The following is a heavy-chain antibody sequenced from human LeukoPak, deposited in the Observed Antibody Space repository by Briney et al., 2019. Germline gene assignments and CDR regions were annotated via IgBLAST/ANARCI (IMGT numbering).Heavy chain of an antibody. CDR3: ARARSSSSAFDY. J-gene: IGHJ4*02. V-gene: IGHV3-23*01. D-gene: IGHD6-6*01. Sequence: GGSLRLSCAASGFTFASYAMTWVRPARGKGLEWVSAVCGSVGSTYSAHSVKGRFTISRDNSKNTLYLQINSLRAEDTAVYYCARARSSSSAFDYWGQGTLVTVSS. CDR2: VCGSVGST. CDR1: GFTFASYA.